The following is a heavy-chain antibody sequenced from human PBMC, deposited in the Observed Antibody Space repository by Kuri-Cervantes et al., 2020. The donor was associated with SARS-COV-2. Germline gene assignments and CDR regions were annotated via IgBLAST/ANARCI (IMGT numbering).Heavy chain of an antibody. CDR2: TYYGSKWYN. V-gene: IGHV6-1*01. D-gene: IGHD3-3*01. CDR3: AREGHYDFWNGYYEGYWFDP. CDR1: GDSVSSNSAA. J-gene: IGHJ5*02. Sequence: SQTLSLTCAISGDSVSSNSAAWNWIRQSPSRGLEWLGRTYYGSKWYNDYAVSVKSRITINPDTSKNQFSLQLNSVTPEDTALYYCAREGHYDFWNGYYEGYWFDPWGQGTLVTVSS.